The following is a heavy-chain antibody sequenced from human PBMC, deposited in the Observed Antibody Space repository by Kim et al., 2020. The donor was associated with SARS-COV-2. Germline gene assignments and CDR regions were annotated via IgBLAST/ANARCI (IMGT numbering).Heavy chain of an antibody. D-gene: IGHD6-19*01. V-gene: IGHV3-48*03. CDR3: ARDGAVAGTFGAFDI. Sequence: DSVKSRFTISRDNAKNSLYLQMNSLRAEDTAVYYCARDGAVAGTFGAFDIWGQGTMVTVSS. J-gene: IGHJ3*02.